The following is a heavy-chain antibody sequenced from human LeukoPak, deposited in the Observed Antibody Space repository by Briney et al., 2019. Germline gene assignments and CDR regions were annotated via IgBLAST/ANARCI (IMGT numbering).Heavy chain of an antibody. V-gene: IGHV1-2*06. J-gene: IGHJ4*02. D-gene: IGHD3-22*01. CDR2: INPNSGGT. CDR3: ARVRYYYDSSGYQVYFDY. Sequence: ASVKVSCKASGYTFTGYYMHWVRQAPGQGLEWMGRINPNSGGTNYAQKFQGRVAMTRDTSISTAYMELSRLRSDDTAVYYCARVRYYYDSSGYQVYFDYWGQGTLVTVSS. CDR1: GYTFTGYY.